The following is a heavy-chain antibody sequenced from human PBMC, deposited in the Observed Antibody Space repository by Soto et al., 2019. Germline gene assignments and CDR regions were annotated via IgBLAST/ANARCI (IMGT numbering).Heavy chain of an antibody. J-gene: IGHJ4*02. D-gene: IGHD3-3*01. CDR2: IYHSGST. CDR3: ARAGETYYDFWSGENQFDY. Sequence: SETLSLTCAVSGGSISSGGYSWSWIRQPPGKGLEWIGYIYHSGSTYYNPSLKSRVTISVDRSKNQFSLKLSSVTAADTAVYYCARAGETYYDFWSGENQFDYWGQGTLVTVSS. CDR1: GGSISSGGYS. V-gene: IGHV4-30-2*01.